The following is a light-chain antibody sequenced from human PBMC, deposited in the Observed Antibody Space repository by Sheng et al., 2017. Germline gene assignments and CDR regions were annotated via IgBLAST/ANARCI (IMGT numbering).Light chain of an antibody. J-gene: IGLJ1*01. CDR1: DIGSKS. V-gene: IGLV3-21*04. CDR3: QVWDNGGEFQV. CDR2: YDV. Sequence: SSVLTQPPSLTVAPGQTAIITCGGNDIGSKSVHWYQQKPGQAPLLVMYYDVDRASGTPERFSGSNSGSTATLTISRVEAGDEADYFCQVWDNGGEFQVFGTGTRVTVL.